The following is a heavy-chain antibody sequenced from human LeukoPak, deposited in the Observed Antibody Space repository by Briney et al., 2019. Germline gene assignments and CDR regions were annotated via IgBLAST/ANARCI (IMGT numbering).Heavy chain of an antibody. V-gene: IGHV4-34*01. J-gene: IGHJ4*02. CDR1: GGSFSGYY. CDR2: INHSGST. D-gene: IGHD6-19*01. Sequence: PSETLSLTCAVYGGSFSGYYWSWIRQPPGKGLEWIGEINHSGSTNYNPSLKSRVIISVDTSKNQFSLKLSSATAADTAVYYCAGGYSSGWYWSWGQGTLVTVSS. CDR3: AGGYSSGWYWS.